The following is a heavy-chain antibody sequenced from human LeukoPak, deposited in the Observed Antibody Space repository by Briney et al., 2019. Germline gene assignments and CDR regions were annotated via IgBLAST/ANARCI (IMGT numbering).Heavy chain of an antibody. CDR2: IYHSGSI. Sequence: SQTLSLTCAVSGGSISSGGYSWSWIRQPPGKGLEWIGYIYHSGSIYYNPSLKSRVTISVDRSKNQFSLKLSSVTAADTAVYYCARGPSGYYRYYYYYGMDVWGQGTTVTVSS. V-gene: IGHV4-30-2*01. D-gene: IGHD3-22*01. CDR3: ARGPSGYYRYYYYYGMDV. CDR1: GGSISSGGYS. J-gene: IGHJ6*02.